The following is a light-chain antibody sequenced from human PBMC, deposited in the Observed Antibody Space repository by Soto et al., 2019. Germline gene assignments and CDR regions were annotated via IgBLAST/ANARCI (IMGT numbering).Light chain of an antibody. CDR1: QYINTR. V-gene: IGKV3-11*01. CDR3: HKRQSWPRT. J-gene: IGKJ1*01. CDR2: QNS. Sequence: EIVLTQSPATLSSFPGDSVTLSCRASQYINTRLAWYQHRTGQAPRILIYQNSLRAAGIPDRFSASGSGTDLNLTISEVQPEDFALYYCHKRQSWPRTFGQGTKVDIK.